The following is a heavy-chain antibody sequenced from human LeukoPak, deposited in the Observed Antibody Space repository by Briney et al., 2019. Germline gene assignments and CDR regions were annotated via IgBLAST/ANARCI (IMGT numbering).Heavy chain of an antibody. CDR2: VSHDGSNK. Sequence: GGSLRLSCAASGFAFSSYAMHWVRQAPGKGLEWVAVVSHDGSNKHCTDSVKGRFAASRDNSKNTLYLQMNSLRLEDTAVYYCARAQYTSGCDYWGQGTLVAVSS. V-gene: IGHV3-30*09. J-gene: IGHJ4*01. CDR3: ARAQYTSGCDY. CDR1: GFAFSSYA. D-gene: IGHD6-19*01.